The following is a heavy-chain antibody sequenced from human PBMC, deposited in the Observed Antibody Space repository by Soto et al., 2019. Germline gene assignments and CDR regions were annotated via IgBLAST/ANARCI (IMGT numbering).Heavy chain of an antibody. J-gene: IGHJ6*03. V-gene: IGHV1-8*01. Sequence: GASVKVSCKASGYTFTSYDINWVRQATGQGLEWMGWMNPNSGNTGYAQKFQGRVTMTRNTSISTAYMELSSLRSEDTAVYYCARGSYSSGWYFDGYHYYMDVWGKGTTVTVSS. CDR2: MNPNSGNT. CDR1: GYTFTSYD. D-gene: IGHD6-13*01. CDR3: ARGSYSSGWYFDGYHYYMDV.